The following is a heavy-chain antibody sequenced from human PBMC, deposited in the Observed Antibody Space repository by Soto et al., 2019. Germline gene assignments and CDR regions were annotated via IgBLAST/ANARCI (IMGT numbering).Heavy chain of an antibody. CDR3: ARVGEYSGYCVYVDY. CDR1: GGTFSSYT. Sequence: QVQLVQSGAEVKKPGSSVKVSCKASGGTFSSYTISWVRQAPGQGLEWMGRIIPILGIANYAQKFQGRVRITADKSTSTAYMELSSLGSEDTAVYYCARVGEYSGYCVYVDYWGQGTLVTVSS. D-gene: IGHD5-12*01. CDR2: IIPILGIA. V-gene: IGHV1-69*02. J-gene: IGHJ4*02.